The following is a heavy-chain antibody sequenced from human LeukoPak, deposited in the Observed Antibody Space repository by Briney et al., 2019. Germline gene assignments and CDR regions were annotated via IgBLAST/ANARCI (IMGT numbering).Heavy chain of an antibody. J-gene: IGHJ4*02. CDR3: ARDYWWNYDY. CDR1: GFTFSRCA. CDR2: ISKDGSDK. D-gene: IGHD1-7*01. V-gene: IGHV3-30-3*01. Sequence: GGSLRLSCAASGFTFSRCAMNWVRQAPGKGLEWVAVISKDGSDKYYPGSVRGRFTISRDNSKNTIYLQMDSLRAEDTAIYYCARDYWWNYDYWGQGTLVTVSS.